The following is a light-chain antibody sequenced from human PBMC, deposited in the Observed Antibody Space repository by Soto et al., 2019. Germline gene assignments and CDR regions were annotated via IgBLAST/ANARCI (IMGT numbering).Light chain of an antibody. V-gene: IGKV3-15*01. CDR2: GTS. Sequence: EIELTQAPGPLSLSLGERATLSCRASQGVSSSYLAWYQQKPGQAPRLLIYGTSTRATGIPARFSGSGSGTEFTLTISSLQSEDFAVYYCQQYNNWPLTWTFGQGAKVDI. J-gene: IGKJ1*01. CDR1: QGVSSSY. CDR3: QQYNNWPLTWT.